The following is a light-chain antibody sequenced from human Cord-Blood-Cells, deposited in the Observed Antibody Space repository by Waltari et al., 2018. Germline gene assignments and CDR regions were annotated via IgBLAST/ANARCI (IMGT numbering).Light chain of an antibody. CDR1: QSVLYSSNNKNY. J-gene: IGKJ5*01. CDR3: QQYYSTPIT. Sequence: DIVMTQSPDSLAVSLGERATSNCKSSQSVLYSSNNKNYLAWYQQKPVQPPKLLIYWASTRESGVPDRFSGSGSGTDFNLTISSLQAEDVAVYYCQQYYSTPITFGQGTRLEIK. CDR2: WAS. V-gene: IGKV4-1*01.